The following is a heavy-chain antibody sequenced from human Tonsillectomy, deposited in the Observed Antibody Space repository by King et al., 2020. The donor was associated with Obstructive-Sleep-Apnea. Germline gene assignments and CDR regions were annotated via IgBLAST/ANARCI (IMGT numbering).Heavy chain of an antibody. D-gene: IGHD3-10*01. CDR3: AARGVWFNWYFDL. Sequence: VQLVESGGGLVQPGGSLRLSCAASGFTFSNYSMNWVRQAPGKGLEWVSYISSSGSTIYYADSVKGRFTVSGDNAKNSLYLQLNSLRAEDTAVYYCAARGVWFNWYFDLWGRGTLVTVSS. V-gene: IGHV3-48*04. J-gene: IGHJ2*01. CDR2: ISSSGSTI. CDR1: GFTFSNYS.